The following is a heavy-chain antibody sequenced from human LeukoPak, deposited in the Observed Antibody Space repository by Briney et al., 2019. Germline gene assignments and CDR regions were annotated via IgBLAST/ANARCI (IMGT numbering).Heavy chain of an antibody. D-gene: IGHD3-3*01. V-gene: IGHV7-4-1*02. J-gene: IGHJ6*03. CDR1: GYTFTSYA. CDR2: INTNTGNP. Sequence: ASVKVSCKASGYTFTSYAMNWVRQAPGQGLEWMGWINTNTGNPTYAQGFTGRFVFSLDTSVSTAYLQISSLKAEDTAVYYCARVKPSLRFLEWLPRRDPHYYMDVWGKGTTVTVSS. CDR3: ARVKPSLRFLEWLPRRDPHYYMDV.